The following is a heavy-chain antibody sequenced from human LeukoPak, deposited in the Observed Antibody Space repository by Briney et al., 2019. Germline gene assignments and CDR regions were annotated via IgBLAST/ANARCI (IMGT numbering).Heavy chain of an antibody. Sequence: PSETLSLTCTVSGGSIGSFFWSWIRQPPGKALEWIGYIHYSGSTKYNPSLKSRVTIPVDTSQNQFSLKLSSVTAADTAVYYCAIFPVGIAAAGTLYWGQGTLVTVSS. CDR2: IHYSGST. CDR3: AIFPVGIAAAGTLY. J-gene: IGHJ4*02. V-gene: IGHV4-59*12. CDR1: GGSIGSFF. D-gene: IGHD6-13*01.